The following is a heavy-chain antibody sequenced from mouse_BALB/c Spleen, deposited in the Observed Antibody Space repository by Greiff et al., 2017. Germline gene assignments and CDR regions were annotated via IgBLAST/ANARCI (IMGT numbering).Heavy chain of an antibody. Sequence: EVHLVESGGGLVKPGGSLKLSCAASGFTFSSYAMSWVRQTPEKRLEWVASISSGGSTYYPDSVKGRFTISRDNARNILYLQMSSLRSEDTAMYYCARLDYYAMDYWGQGTSVTVSS. CDR1: GFTFSSYA. J-gene: IGHJ4*01. CDR3: ARLDYYAMDY. CDR2: ISSGGST. V-gene: IGHV5-6-5*01.